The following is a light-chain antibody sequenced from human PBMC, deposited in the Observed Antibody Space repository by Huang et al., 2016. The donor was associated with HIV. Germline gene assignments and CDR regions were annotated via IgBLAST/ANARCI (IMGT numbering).Light chain of an antibody. Sequence: DIQMTQSPSSLSASVGDRVTITCQASQDIRNYLNWYQQNPGKAPKLLIYDASNLQTGDPSRFSGSGSGTDFTFTISSLQLEDVGTYYCQHYDSVPPLTFGGGTKVEIK. V-gene: IGKV1-33*01. J-gene: IGKJ4*01. CDR3: QHYDSVPPLT. CDR2: DAS. CDR1: QDIRNY.